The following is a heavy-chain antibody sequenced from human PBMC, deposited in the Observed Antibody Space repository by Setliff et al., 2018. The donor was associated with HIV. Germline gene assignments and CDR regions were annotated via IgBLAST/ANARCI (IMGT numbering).Heavy chain of an antibody. J-gene: IGHJ4*02. Sequence: SQTLSLTCTVSGGSISNKTHYWGWIRQPPGRGLEWIGSIYYSGSTYYNPSLKSRLTISIDTSKNQFSLKLNSVTATDTALYYCARLGYSIDLRRLDYWGQGAQVTVSS. D-gene: IGHD6-13*01. CDR1: GGSISNKTHY. CDR3: ARLGYSIDLRRLDY. V-gene: IGHV4-39*01. CDR2: IYYSGST.